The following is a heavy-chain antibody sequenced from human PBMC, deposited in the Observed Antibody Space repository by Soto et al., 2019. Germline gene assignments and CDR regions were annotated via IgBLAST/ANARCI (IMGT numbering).Heavy chain of an antibody. CDR2: IWYDGSNK. V-gene: IGHV3-33*01. CDR3: ARDGYCSGGSCYSVPVFDY. CDR1: GFTFSSYG. D-gene: IGHD2-15*01. Sequence: QVQLVESGGGVVQPGRSLRLSCAASGFTFSSYGMHWVRQAPGKGLEWVAVIWYDGSNKYYADSVKGRFTISRDNSKNXRHXQMTSLRAEDTAVYYCARDGYCSGGSCYSVPVFDYWGQGTLVTVCS. J-gene: IGHJ4*02.